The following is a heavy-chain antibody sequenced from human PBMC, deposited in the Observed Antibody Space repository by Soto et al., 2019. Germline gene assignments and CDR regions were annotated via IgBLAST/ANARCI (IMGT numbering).Heavy chain of an antibody. CDR3: ARGSPTYYYGSGSYYKRGMDV. CDR1: GGSFSGYY. V-gene: IGHV4-34*01. J-gene: IGHJ6*01. D-gene: IGHD3-10*01. Sequence: QVQLQQWGAGLLKPSETLSLTCAVYGGSFSGYYWSWIRQPPGKGLEWIGEINHSGSTNYNPSLKSRVTISVDTSKNQFSLKLSSVTAADTAVYYCARGSPTYYYGSGSYYKRGMDVW. CDR2: INHSGST.